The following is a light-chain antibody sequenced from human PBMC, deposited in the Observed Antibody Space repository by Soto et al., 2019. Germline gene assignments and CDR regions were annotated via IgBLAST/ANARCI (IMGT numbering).Light chain of an antibody. J-gene: IGKJ1*01. Sequence: EVVMTQSPGTLSLSPGERATLSCRASQSVAGSYLAWYQQKPGQAPRLLIYGASTRATGISARFSGSGSGTEFTLTISSLQSEDFAIYYCQQYKNWPRTFGQGTKV. CDR2: GAS. V-gene: IGKV3-15*01. CDR3: QQYKNWPRT. CDR1: QSVAGSY.